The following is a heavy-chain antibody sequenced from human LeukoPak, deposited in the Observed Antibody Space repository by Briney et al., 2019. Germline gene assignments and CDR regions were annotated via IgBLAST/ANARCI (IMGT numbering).Heavy chain of an antibody. V-gene: IGHV3-33*06. CDR3: TKMAGYSYGYQFDY. Sequence: GRSLRLSCAASGFAFSTYGMHWVRQAPGKGLEWVAFIWYDGINKYYADSVKGRFTISRDNSKNTLYLQMNSLRVEDTAVYYCTKMAGYSYGYQFDYWGQGTLVTVSS. D-gene: IGHD5-18*01. J-gene: IGHJ4*02. CDR1: GFAFSTYG. CDR2: IWYDGINK.